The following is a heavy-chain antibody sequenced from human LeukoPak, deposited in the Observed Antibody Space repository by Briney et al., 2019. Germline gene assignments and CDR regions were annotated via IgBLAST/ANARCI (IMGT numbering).Heavy chain of an antibody. CDR2: INPNSGGT. CDR3: ARDGGGTVTTLDY. Sequence: ASVKVSCKASGYTFTGYYMHWVRQAPGQGLEWMGWINPNSGGTNYAQKFQGRVTMTRDTSISTAYMELSRLRSDDTAVYYCARDGGGTVTTLDYWGQGTLVTVSS. CDR1: GYTFTGYY. V-gene: IGHV1-2*02. J-gene: IGHJ4*02. D-gene: IGHD4-17*01.